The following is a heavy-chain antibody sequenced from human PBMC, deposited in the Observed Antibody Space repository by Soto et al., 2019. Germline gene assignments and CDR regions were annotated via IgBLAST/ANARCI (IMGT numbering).Heavy chain of an antibody. CDR2: ISPHNDRT. CDR3: ARDLYYSSGRYFDHDAFDI. CDR1: GYNFTSYG. V-gene: IGHV1-18*01. D-gene: IGHD6-19*01. Sequence: QVQLVQSGAAVKKPGASVKVSCKASGYNFTSYGITWVRQAPGQGLERMGWISPHNDRTKYARRFQDRVTMTTETPTSTVYMELGSLRSDDTAVYYCARDLYYSSGRYFDHDAFDIWGQGTVVTVSS. J-gene: IGHJ3*02.